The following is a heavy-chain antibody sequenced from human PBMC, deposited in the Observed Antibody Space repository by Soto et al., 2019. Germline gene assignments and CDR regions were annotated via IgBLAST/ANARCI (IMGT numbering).Heavy chain of an antibody. V-gene: IGHV3-53*01. CDR3: ARRPLNNNGAY. D-gene: IGHD2-8*01. Sequence: PGGSLRLSCAASGFTVSSNDMSWVRQAPGKGLEWVSLIYSSGSTHYADSVKGRFTISRDNSKNTLYLQMNSLRAEDTAVYYCARRPLNNNGAYWSQGNLVTVS. CDR2: IYSSGST. CDR1: GFTVSSND. J-gene: IGHJ4*02.